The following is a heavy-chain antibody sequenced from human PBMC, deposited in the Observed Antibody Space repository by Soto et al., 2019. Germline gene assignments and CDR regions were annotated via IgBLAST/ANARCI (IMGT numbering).Heavy chain of an antibody. D-gene: IGHD5-12*01. Sequence: PGGSLRLSCAASGFTFSSYSMNWVRQAPGKGLEWVSAITSSRSYIYYADSLKGRFTISRDNSKNTLYLQMNSLRAEDTAIYYCAKGVEGYVVSSFDSWGQGALVTVSS. J-gene: IGHJ4*02. CDR3: AKGVEGYVVSSFDS. V-gene: IGHV3-21*04. CDR2: ITSSRSYI. CDR1: GFTFSSYS.